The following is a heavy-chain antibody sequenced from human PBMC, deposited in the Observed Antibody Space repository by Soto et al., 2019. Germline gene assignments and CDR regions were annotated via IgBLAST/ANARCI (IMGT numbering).Heavy chain of an antibody. J-gene: IGHJ5*02. CDR1: GGTFSSYT. CDR2: IIPILGIA. Sequence: QVQLVQSGAEVKKPGSSVKVSCKASGGTFSSYTISWVRQAPGQGLEWMGRIIPILGIANYAQKFQGRVTITEDKSTSTAYMELSSLRSEDTAVYYCASTYCSSTSCYERWFDPWGQGTLVTVSS. V-gene: IGHV1-69*02. CDR3: ASTYCSSTSCYERWFDP. D-gene: IGHD2-2*01.